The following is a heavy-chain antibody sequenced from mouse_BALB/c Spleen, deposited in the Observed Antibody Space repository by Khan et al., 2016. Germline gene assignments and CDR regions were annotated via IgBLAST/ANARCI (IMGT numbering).Heavy chain of an antibody. D-gene: IGHD1-2*01. CDR2: IYSGNGDT. V-gene: IGHV1-12*01. CDR1: GYTFTSYN. J-gene: IGHJ2*01. Sequence: QVRLQQSGAELVKPGASVKMSCKASGYTFTSYNMHWVKQTPGQGLEWIGAIYSGNGDTSYNQKFKGKATLTADKSSSTAYMQLSSLTSEDSAVYYCAREGDYGYYVDCWGQGTTLTVSS. CDR3: AREGDYGYYVDC.